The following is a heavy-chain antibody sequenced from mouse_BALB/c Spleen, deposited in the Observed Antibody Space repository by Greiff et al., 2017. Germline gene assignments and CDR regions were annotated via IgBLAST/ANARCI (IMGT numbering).Heavy chain of an antibody. V-gene: IGHV1-7*01. D-gene: IGHD2-3*01. Sequence: QVHVKQSGAELAKPGASVKMSCKASGYTFTSYWMHWVKQRPGQGLEWIGYINPSTGYTEYNQKFKDKATLTADKSSSTAYMQLSSLTSEDSAVYYCAREGLGLLRAMDYWGQGTSVTVSS. J-gene: IGHJ4*01. CDR1: GYTFTSYW. CDR2: INPSTGYT. CDR3: AREGLGLLRAMDY.